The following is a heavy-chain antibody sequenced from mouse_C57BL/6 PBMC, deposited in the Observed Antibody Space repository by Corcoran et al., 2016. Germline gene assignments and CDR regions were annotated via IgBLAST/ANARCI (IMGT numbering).Heavy chain of an antibody. D-gene: IGHD2-1*01. J-gene: IGHJ3*01. V-gene: IGHV3-6*01. CDR3: ARGFQSYGNFAWFAY. CDR2: ISYDGSN. CDR1: GYSITSGYY. Sequence: DVQLQESGPGLVKPSQSLSLTCSVTGYSITSGYYWNWIRQFPGNKLEWMGYISYDGSNNYNPSLKNRISITRDTSKNQFFLKLNSVTTEDTATYYCARGFQSYGNFAWFAYWGQGTLVTVSA.